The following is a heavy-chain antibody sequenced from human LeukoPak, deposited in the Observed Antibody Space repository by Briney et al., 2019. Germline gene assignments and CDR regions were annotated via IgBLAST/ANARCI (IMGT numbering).Heavy chain of an antibody. J-gene: IGHJ5*02. CDR2: IIPIFGTA. Sequence: SVKVSCKASGGTFSSYAISWVRQAPGQGLEWMGGIIPIFGTANYAQKFQGRVTITTDESTSTAYMELSSLRSEDTAVYYCARFYCSSTSCMHNWFDPWGQGTLVTVSS. D-gene: IGHD2-2*01. CDR3: ARFYCSSTSCMHNWFDP. CDR1: GGTFSSYA. V-gene: IGHV1-69*05.